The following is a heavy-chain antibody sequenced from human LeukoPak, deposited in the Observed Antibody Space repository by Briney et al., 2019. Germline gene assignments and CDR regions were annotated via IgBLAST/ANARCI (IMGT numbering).Heavy chain of an antibody. CDR3: AKEGGSYPYYYYGMDV. V-gene: IGHV3-23*01. D-gene: IGHD1-26*01. CDR2: ISGSGGST. Sequence: GGSLRLSCAASGFTFSSYAMNWVRQAPGKGLEWVSVISGSGGSTYYADSMKGRFTISRDNSKNTLYLQMNSLRAEDTAVYYCAKEGGSYPYYYYGMDVWGQGTTVTVSS. CDR1: GFTFSSYA. J-gene: IGHJ6*02.